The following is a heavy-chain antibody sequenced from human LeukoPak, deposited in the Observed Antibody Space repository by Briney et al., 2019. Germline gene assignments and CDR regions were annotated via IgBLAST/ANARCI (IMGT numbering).Heavy chain of an antibody. D-gene: IGHD5-18*01. Sequence: PGGSLRLSCAACGLILNNHAMTGARQAPGKGLQGISDISGSGRTIEYEDSVKGRFTISRDNSKNTVSLQMNNLRVEDTAIYYCAKNVMVKRYIDYWGQGTPVTVSS. CDR1: GLILNNHA. J-gene: IGHJ4*02. CDR3: AKNVMVKRYIDY. CDR2: ISGSGRTI. V-gene: IGHV3-23*01.